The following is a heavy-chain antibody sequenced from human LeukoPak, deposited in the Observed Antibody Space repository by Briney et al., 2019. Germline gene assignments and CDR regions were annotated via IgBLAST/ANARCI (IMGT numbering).Heavy chain of an antibody. Sequence: PGGSLRLSCAASGFTVSTNYMTWVRQAPGKGLEWVSAISGSGGSTYYADSVKGRFTISRDNSKNTLYLQMNSLRAEDTALYYCAKDGPGYYDSSGYLDYWGQGTLVTVSS. D-gene: IGHD3-22*01. CDR1: GFTVSTNY. CDR2: ISGSGGST. V-gene: IGHV3-23*01. CDR3: AKDGPGYYDSSGYLDY. J-gene: IGHJ4*02.